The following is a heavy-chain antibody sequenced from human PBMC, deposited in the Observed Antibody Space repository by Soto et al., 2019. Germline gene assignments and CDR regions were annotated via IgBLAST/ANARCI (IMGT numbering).Heavy chain of an antibody. CDR2: IRSKAYGGTT. V-gene: IGHV3-49*01. D-gene: IGHD5-18*01. CDR3: TRDDTSWIQLSVFEDYYYGMDV. J-gene: IGHJ6*02. CDR1: GFTFGDYA. Sequence: GGSLRLSCTASGFTFGDYAMSWFRQAPGKGLEWVGFIRSKAYGGTTEYTASVKGRFTISRDDSKSIAYLQMNSLKTEDTAVYYCTRDDTSWIQLSVFEDYYYGMDVWGQGTTVTVSS.